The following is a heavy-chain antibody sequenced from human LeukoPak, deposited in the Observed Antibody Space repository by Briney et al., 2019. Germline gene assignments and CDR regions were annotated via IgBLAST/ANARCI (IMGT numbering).Heavy chain of an antibody. CDR1: GGSISRRNW. CDR3: ARAFKLDSSGWYILEYYFDY. J-gene: IGHJ4*02. D-gene: IGHD6-19*01. V-gene: IGHV4-4*02. Sequence: SETLSLTCAVSGGSISRRNWWCWGRQPPGKGLEWGGEIYHSGNTNYKPSLKSRVTISVDKSKNQFSLQLSSVTAADTAVDYCARAFKLDSSGWYILEYYFDYWGQGTLVTVSS. CDR2: IYHSGNT.